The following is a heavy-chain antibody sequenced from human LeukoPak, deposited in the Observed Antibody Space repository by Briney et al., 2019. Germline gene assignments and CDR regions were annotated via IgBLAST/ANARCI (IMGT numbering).Heavy chain of an antibody. J-gene: IGHJ4*02. Sequence: KPGGSLRLSCAASGFTFSAYYMSWIRQAPGKGLEWVSYISSSSSYTNYADSVKGRFTISRDNARNSLYLQMNSLTAEDTAVYYCAKMATVTTRNYFAYWGQGTLVTVPS. CDR3: AKMATVTTRNYFAY. D-gene: IGHD4-17*01. CDR1: GFTFSAYY. CDR2: ISSSSSYT. V-gene: IGHV3-11*06.